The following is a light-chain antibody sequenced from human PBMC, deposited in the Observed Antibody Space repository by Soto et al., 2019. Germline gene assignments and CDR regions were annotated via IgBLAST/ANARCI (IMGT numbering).Light chain of an antibody. V-gene: IGLV2-14*01. CDR2: EVS. J-gene: IGLJ2*01. CDR1: SSDVGDYNY. CDR3: QSYDSSLSGSV. Sequence: QSALTQPASVSGSPGQWITISCTGTSSDVGDYNYVSWYQQYPGKAPKLLIYEVSNRPSGVSNRFSGSKSGNTASLTISGLQAEDEADYYCQSYDSSLSGSVFGGGTKLTVL.